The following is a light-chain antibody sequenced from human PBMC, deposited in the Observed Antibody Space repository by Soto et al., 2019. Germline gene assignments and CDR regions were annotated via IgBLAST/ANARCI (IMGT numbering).Light chain of an antibody. CDR2: GAS. J-gene: IGKJ4*01. Sequence: PGERATLSCRASQSVSSRHLARNQQKPGQAPRLLIYGASSRATGIPDRLSGSRSGTDFTLTISRLEPEDFAVHYCQLYGTSPLTFGGGTKVKIK. V-gene: IGKV3-20*01. CDR3: QLYGTSPLT. CDR1: QSVSSRH.